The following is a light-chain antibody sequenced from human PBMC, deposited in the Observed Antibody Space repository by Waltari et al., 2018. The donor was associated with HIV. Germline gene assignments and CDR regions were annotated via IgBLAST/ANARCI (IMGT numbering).Light chain of an antibody. CDR3: NSYTTSSTWV. CDR1: SSDVGGYNY. J-gene: IGLJ3*02. Sequence: QSALTQPASVSGSPGQSITISCTGTSSDVGGYNYVSWYQQHPVKAPKLMIYDVSKRSSGVSNRFSGSKSGNTASLTISGLQAEDEADYYCNSYTTSSTWVFGGGTKLTVL. V-gene: IGLV2-14*01. CDR2: DVS.